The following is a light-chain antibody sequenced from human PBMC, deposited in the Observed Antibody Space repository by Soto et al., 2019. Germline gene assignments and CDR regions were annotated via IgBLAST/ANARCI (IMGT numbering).Light chain of an antibody. Sequence: EIVLTQSPATLSLSPGERATLSCRASQSVSSYLAWYQQKPGQAPRLLIYDASNRATCIPARFSGMGSGTDFTLTINSLAPEDSAVYYCQQRSNWPTFGGGTKVEIK. CDR2: DAS. V-gene: IGKV3-11*01. J-gene: IGKJ4*01. CDR1: QSVSSY. CDR3: QQRSNWPT.